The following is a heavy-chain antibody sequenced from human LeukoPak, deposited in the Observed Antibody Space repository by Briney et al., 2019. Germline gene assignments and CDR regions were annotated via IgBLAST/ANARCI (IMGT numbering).Heavy chain of an antibody. CDR2: IYYSGST. CDR1: GGSISSSSYY. V-gene: IGHV4-39*07. D-gene: IGHD1-26*01. CDR3: ARMTGSAWELLIDS. Sequence: SETLSLTCTVSGGSISSSSYYWGWIRQPPGTGLEWIGSIYYSGSTNYNPSLKNRVTISLDTSKNHFSLKLSSVTAADTAMYYCARMTGSAWELLIDSWGPGTLVTVSS. J-gene: IGHJ4*02.